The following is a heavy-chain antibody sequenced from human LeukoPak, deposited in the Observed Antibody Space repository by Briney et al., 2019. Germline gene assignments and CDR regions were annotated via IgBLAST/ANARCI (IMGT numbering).Heavy chain of an antibody. D-gene: IGHD3-22*01. J-gene: IGHJ1*01. CDR3: ARAPSEVGGYYPEYFRH. CDR1: GFTFIRYW. CDR2: IKSGGKT. V-gene: IGHV3-74*01. Sequence: PGGSLRLSCEAPGFTFIRYWMHWVRQAPGKGLVWVSRIKSGGKTNYADSVKGRFTISRDNAKNTVSLQMDSLRAEDTGVYYCARAPSEVGGYYPEYFRHWGQGTLVTVSS.